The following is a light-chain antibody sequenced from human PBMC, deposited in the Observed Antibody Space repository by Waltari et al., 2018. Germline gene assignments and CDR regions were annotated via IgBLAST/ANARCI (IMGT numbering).Light chain of an antibody. Sequence: QSALTQPHSASGSPGQSVTISCTGTSSDVGGYDYVSRYQHHPGKAPNLMIYEVNKRPSGVPDRFSGSKSGNTASLTVSGLQAEDEADYYCSSYAGSTLMFGGGTKLTVL. CDR2: EVN. J-gene: IGLJ3*02. CDR3: SSYAGSTLM. CDR1: SSDVGGYDY. V-gene: IGLV2-8*01.